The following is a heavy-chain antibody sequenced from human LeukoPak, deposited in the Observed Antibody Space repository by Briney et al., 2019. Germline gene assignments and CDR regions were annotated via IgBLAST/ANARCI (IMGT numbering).Heavy chain of an antibody. Sequence: GGSLRLSCAASGFTFSNYAMHWVRQAPGKGLEWVAVVSFDETYKYYADSVKGRFTISRDNSKNMVSLQMNSLRTEDTAVYYCGRASTLIVVYDALDMWGQGTLVTVSS. CDR3: GRASTLIVVYDALDM. CDR1: GFTFSNYA. V-gene: IGHV3-30-3*01. D-gene: IGHD3-22*01. CDR2: VSFDETYK. J-gene: IGHJ4*02.